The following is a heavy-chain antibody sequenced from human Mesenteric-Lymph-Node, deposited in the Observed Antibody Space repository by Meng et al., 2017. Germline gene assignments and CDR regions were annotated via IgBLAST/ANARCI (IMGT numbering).Heavy chain of an antibody. CDR2: IYHRGLI. J-gene: IGHJ5*02. CDR1: GYSISSTYD. Sequence: GSLRPSCTVSGYSISSTYDWGWIRQPPGMRLEWIGAIYHRGLIYYSPSLRSRLTIPIDTSKNQLSLKLTSMTAADTALYCCARSYDGSGPDPWGQGTLVTVSS. CDR3: ARSYDGSGPDP. D-gene: IGHD1-26*01. V-gene: IGHV4-38-2*02.